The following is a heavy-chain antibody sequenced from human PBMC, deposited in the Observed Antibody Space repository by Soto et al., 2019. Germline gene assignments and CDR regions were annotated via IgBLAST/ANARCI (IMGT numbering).Heavy chain of an antibody. Sequence: EVQLVESGGGLVQPGGSLRLSCAASGFTFSSYSMNWVRQAPGKGLEWVSYISSSGITIYYADSVKGRFTISRSNAKNSLYLQMNSLRDEDTAVYYCAREAYGDYYFDYWGQGTLVTVSS. CDR2: ISSSGITI. CDR1: GFTFSSYS. D-gene: IGHD4-17*01. CDR3: AREAYGDYYFDY. J-gene: IGHJ4*02. V-gene: IGHV3-48*02.